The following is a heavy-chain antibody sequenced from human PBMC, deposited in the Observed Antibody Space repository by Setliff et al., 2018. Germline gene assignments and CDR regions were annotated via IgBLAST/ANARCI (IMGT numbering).Heavy chain of an antibody. CDR3: ARTLGGSSGYYSSYYYYYMDV. V-gene: IGHV1-69*05. J-gene: IGHJ6*03. CDR1: GGTFSNYG. Sequence: SVKVSCKASGGTFSNYGVSWVRQAPGQGLEWMGGTIPLFGTTDYAQKFHGRVTIITDESTSTAYMELRSLRSDDTAVYYCARTLGGSSGYYSSYYYYYMDVWGKGTTVTVSS. D-gene: IGHD3-22*01. CDR2: TIPLFGTT.